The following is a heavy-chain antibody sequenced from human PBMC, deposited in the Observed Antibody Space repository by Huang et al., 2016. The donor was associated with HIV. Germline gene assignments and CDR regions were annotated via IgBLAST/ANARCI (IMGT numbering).Heavy chain of an antibody. CDR2: IYYSGSR. CDR3: ARAPATHSVFFY. V-gene: IGHV4-30-4*08. J-gene: IGHJ4*01. CDR1: GDSIRSGGYY. Sequence: QVQLQESGPGLVKPSQTLSLTCTVSGDSIRSGGYYWTWVRQSPAKGLGWIGYIYYSGSRDYNPSLKSRVSISIDAFKNRVSLKLKSVTVADTAVYYCARAPATHSVFFYWGHGTLVTVSA. D-gene: IGHD3-3*01.